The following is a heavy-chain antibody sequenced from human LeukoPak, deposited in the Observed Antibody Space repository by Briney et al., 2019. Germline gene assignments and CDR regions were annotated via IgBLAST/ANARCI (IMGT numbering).Heavy chain of an antibody. CDR2: IYYSGST. V-gene: IGHV4-59*01. Sequence: SETLSLTCTVSGGSISSYYWSWVRQPPGKGLEWIGYIYYSGSTNYNPSLKSRVTISVDTSKNQFSLKLSSVTAADTAVYYCAREGVYDSSGYYPEAFDIWGQGTMVTVSS. D-gene: IGHD3-22*01. CDR1: GGSISSYY. J-gene: IGHJ3*02. CDR3: AREGVYDSSGYYPEAFDI.